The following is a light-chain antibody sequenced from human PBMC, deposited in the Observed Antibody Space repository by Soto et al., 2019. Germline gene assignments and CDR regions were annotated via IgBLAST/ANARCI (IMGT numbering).Light chain of an antibody. CDR3: HLRNNGLT. Sequence: IALTLSPATLSLSPGERATLSCRASLSVRTNFAWYQQKSGQAPRLLIYDASNRATGIPARFSGSGSGTDFPLTISSLEPEDFAVYFCHLRNNGLTFGPRTKVDIK. CDR2: DAS. V-gene: IGKV3-11*01. J-gene: IGKJ3*01. CDR1: LSVRTN.